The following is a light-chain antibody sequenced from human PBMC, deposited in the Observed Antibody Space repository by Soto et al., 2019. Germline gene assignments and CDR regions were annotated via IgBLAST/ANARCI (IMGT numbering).Light chain of an antibody. CDR2: WAS. V-gene: IGKV4-1*01. CDR3: QQYYSTPIT. CDR1: QSVLYSSNNKNY. Sequence: DIVMTQSPDSLAVSLGERATINCKSSQSVLYSSNNKNYLAWYQQKPGQPPKLLIYWASTRESGVPDRFSGSGSGTDFTLNISSLQAEDVAVYYCQQYYSTPITFAQGTRLEIK. J-gene: IGKJ5*01.